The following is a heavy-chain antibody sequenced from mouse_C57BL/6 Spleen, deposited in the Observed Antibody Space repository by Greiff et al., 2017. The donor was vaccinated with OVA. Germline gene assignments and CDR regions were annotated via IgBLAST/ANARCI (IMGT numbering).Heavy chain of an antibody. CDR3: ARDGRGAGFAY. Sequence: VQLQQPGAELVMPGASVKLSCKASGYTFTSYWMHWVKQRPGQGLEWIGEIDPSDSYTNYNQKFKGKSTLTVDKSSSTAYMQLSSLTSEDSAVYYCARDGRGAGFAYWGQGTLVTVSA. CDR2: IDPSDSYT. J-gene: IGHJ3*01. D-gene: IGHD2-3*01. CDR1: GYTFTSYW. V-gene: IGHV1-69*01.